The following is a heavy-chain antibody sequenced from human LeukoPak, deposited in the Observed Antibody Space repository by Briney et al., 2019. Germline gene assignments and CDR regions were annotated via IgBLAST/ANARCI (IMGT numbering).Heavy chain of an antibody. D-gene: IGHD6-19*01. V-gene: IGHV1-2*02. CDR2: INPNSGGT. Sequence: ASVKVSCKASGYTFTGYYTHWVRQAPGQGLEWMGWINPNSGGTNYAQKFQGRVTMTRDTSISTAYMELSRLRSDDTAVYYCATDIAVAGKGTYYFDYWGQGTLVTVSS. CDR1: GYTFTGYY. J-gene: IGHJ4*02. CDR3: ATDIAVAGKGTYYFDY.